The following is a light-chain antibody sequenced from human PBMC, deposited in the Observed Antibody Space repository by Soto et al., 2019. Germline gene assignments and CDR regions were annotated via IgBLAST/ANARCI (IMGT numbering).Light chain of an antibody. CDR1: QSVLYSSNNKNY. CDR2: WAS. V-gene: IGKV4-1*01. CDR3: QQYFSPPLT. Sequence: DIVMTQSPDSLAVSLGERATINCKSSQSVLYSSNNKNYLAWYQQKPGQSPNLLISWASTRESGVPDRFSGSGSGTDFTLTISSLQAEDVAVYYCQQYFSPPLTFGGGTKVEIK. J-gene: IGKJ4*01.